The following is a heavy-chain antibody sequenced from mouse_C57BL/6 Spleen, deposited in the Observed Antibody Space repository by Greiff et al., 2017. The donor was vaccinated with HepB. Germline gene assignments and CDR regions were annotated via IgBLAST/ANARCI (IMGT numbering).Heavy chain of an antibody. D-gene: IGHD1-1*02. CDR1: GYTFTDYN. J-gene: IGHJ2*01. Sequence: VQLKESGPELVKPGASVTIPCKASGYTFTDYNMDWVKQSHGKSLEWIGDINPNNGGTIYNQKFKGKATLTVDKSSSTAYMELRSLTSEDTAVYYCARGVWCPFDYWGQGTTLTVSS. CDR2: INPNNGGT. V-gene: IGHV1-18*01. CDR3: ARGVWCPFDY.